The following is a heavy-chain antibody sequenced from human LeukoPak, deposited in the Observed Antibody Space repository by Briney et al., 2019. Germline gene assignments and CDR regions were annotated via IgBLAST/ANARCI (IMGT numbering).Heavy chain of an antibody. J-gene: IGHJ5*02. CDR1: GGSVTDYY. V-gene: IGHV4-59*02. CDR2: IYYTGT. CDR3: ARGKDAYNWGWFDP. D-gene: IGHD5-24*01. Sequence: SETLSLTCTVSGGSVTDYYWSWIRQSPGKGLEWIGYIYYTGTSYNPSLKSRVTISADMSKNQFSLRLSSVTAADTAVYYCARGKDAYNWGWFDPWGQGTLVTVSS.